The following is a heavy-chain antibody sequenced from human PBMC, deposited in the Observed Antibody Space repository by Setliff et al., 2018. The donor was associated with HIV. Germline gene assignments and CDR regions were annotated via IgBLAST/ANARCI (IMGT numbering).Heavy chain of an antibody. V-gene: IGHV1-2*02. D-gene: IGHD3-22*01. CDR2: INPNSGGT. Sequence: GASVKVSCKASGYRFNTYDINWVRQATGQGLEWMGWINPNSGGTNNAQEFQGRVTMTRDTSISTAYMELSRLRSDDTAVYYCARNPDTSGYLYYYYYMDVWGKGTTVTV. CDR1: GYRFNTYD. J-gene: IGHJ6*03. CDR3: ARNPDTSGYLYYYYYMDV.